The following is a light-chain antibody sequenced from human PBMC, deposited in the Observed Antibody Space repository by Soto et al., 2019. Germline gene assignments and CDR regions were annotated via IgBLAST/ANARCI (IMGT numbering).Light chain of an antibody. CDR3: QKYNSAPPGT. CDR1: QGISNY. CDR2: AAS. V-gene: IGKV1-27*01. Sequence: DIQMTQSPSSLSASVGDRVTITCRASQGISNYLAWYQQKPGKVPKLLIYAASTLQSGVPSRFSGSGSGTDFTLTISSLQPEAVATYYCQKYNSAPPGTFGQGTKVEIK. J-gene: IGKJ1*01.